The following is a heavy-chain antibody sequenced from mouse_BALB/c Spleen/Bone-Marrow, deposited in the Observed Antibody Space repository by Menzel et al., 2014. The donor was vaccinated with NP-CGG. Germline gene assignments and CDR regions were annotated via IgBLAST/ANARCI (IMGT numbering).Heavy chain of an antibody. CDR3: ARNPIRRNAMDY. Sequence: VKLQESGPGLVQPSQSLSIPCTVSGFSLTSYGVHWVRQSPGKGLEWLGVIWSGGSTDYNAPFISRLSISKDNSKSQVFFKMNSLQANDTAIYYCARNPIRRNAMDYWGQGTSVTVSS. D-gene: IGHD2-12*01. CDR1: GFSLTSYG. J-gene: IGHJ4*01. V-gene: IGHV2-2*02. CDR2: IWSGGST.